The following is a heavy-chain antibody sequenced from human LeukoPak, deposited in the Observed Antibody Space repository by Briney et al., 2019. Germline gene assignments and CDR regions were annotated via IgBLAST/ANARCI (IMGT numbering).Heavy chain of an antibody. J-gene: IGHJ4*02. CDR3: ASLWMGSILA. D-gene: IGHD3-3*02. Sequence: SVKVTCKASGGTFSSYAISWVRQAPGQGLEWMGRIIPIFGTANYAQKFQGRVTITTDESTSTAYMELSSLRSEDTAVYYCASLWMGSILAWGQGTLVTVSS. CDR1: GGTFSSYA. V-gene: IGHV1-69*05. CDR2: IIPIFGTA.